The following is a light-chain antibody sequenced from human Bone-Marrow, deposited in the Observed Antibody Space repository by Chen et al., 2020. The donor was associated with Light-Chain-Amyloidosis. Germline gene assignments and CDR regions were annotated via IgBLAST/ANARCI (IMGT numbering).Light chain of an antibody. CDR2: GSS. CDR3: QQYGTSPLT. J-gene: IGKJ4*01. Sequence: EIVLTQSPGTLSLSPGEGANLSCRASQTISSNYLTWYQQKFGQAPRLLIYGSSSRATGIPARFTGSGSVTDFTLTINRLEPEDFAMYYCQQYGTSPLTFVGWTKVEIK. CDR1: QTISSNY. V-gene: IGKV3-20*01.